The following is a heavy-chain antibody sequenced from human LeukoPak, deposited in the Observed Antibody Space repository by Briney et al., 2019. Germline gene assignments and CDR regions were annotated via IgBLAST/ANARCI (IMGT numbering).Heavy chain of an antibody. Sequence: ASVKVSCKTSGYSFTDYYMHWVRQAPGQGLEWMGWINPNSGGTSSAQKFQGRVTMTRDTSITTVYMEVSWLTSDDTAIYYCARADRLHGGPYLIGPWGQGTLVTVSS. CDR2: INPNSGGT. V-gene: IGHV1-2*02. CDR3: ARADRLHGGPYLIGP. CDR1: GYSFTDYY. J-gene: IGHJ5*02. D-gene: IGHD2-21*01.